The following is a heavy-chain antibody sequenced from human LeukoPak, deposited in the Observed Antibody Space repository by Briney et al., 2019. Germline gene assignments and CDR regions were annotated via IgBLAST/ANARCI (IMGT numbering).Heavy chain of an antibody. V-gene: IGHV4-59*01. Sequence: SETLSLTCTVSGGSISSYYWSWIRQPPGKGLEWIGYIYYSGSTNYNPSLKSRVTISVDTSKNQFSLKLSSVTAADTAAYYCAGDHDSIGSDAFDIWGQGTMVTVSS. CDR2: IYYSGST. D-gene: IGHD3-22*01. CDR3: AGDHDSIGSDAFDI. J-gene: IGHJ3*02. CDR1: GGSISSYY.